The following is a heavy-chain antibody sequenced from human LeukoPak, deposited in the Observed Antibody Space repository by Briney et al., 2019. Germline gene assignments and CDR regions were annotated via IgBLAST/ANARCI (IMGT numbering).Heavy chain of an antibody. CDR2: ISAYNGNT. V-gene: IGHV1-18*01. CDR3: ARGNPYDFWSGSYYFDY. CDR1: GYTFTSYG. J-gene: IGHJ4*02. D-gene: IGHD3-3*01. Sequence: ASVKVSCKASGYTFTSYGISWVRQAPGQGLEWMGWISAYNGNTNYAQKLQGRVTMTTDTSTSTAYMELRSLRSDDTAVYYCARGNPYDFWSGSYYFDYWGQGTLVTVSS.